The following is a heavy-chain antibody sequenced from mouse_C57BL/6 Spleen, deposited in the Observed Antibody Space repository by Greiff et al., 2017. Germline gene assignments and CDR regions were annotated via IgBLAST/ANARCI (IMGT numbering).Heavy chain of an antibody. Sequence: VQLQQSGPELVKPGASVKISCKASGYTFTDYYMNWVKQSHGKSLEWIGDINPNNGGTSYNQKFKGKATLTVDKSSSTAYMELRIRTSEDSAVYYCARYYYYGSSYYFDYWGQGTTLTVSS. D-gene: IGHD1-1*01. CDR3: ARYYYYGSSYYFDY. V-gene: IGHV1-26*01. CDR1: GYTFTDYY. CDR2: INPNNGGT. J-gene: IGHJ2*01.